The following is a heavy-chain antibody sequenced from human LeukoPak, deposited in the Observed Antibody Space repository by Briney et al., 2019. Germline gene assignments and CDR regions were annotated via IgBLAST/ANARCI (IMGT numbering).Heavy chain of an antibody. D-gene: IGHD6-13*01. CDR2: INHSGST. CDR1: GGSFSGYY. Sequence: PSETLSLTCAVYGGSFSGYYWSWIRQPPGEGLEWIGEINHSGSTNYNPSLKSRVTISVDTSKDQFSLKLSSVTAADTAVYYCASKAAANYWGQGTLVTVSS. CDR3: ASKAAANY. V-gene: IGHV4-34*01. J-gene: IGHJ4*02.